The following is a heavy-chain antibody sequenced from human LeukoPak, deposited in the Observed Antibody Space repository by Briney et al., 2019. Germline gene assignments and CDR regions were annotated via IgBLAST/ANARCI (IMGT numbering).Heavy chain of an antibody. CDR3: ATANGSQYAEYFQH. Sequence: GGSLRLSCAASGFTFSRYAMHWVRQAPGKGLEYVSAITSNGGSTYYANSVKGRFIISRDNSKNTLYLQLGSLRADDMAMYYCATANGSQYAEYFQHWGQGTLVTVSS. V-gene: IGHV3-64*01. J-gene: IGHJ1*01. D-gene: IGHD1-26*01. CDR2: ITSNGGST. CDR1: GFTFSRYA.